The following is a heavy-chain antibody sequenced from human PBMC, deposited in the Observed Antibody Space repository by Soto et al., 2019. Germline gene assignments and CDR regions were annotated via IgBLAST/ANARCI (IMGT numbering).Heavy chain of an antibody. Sequence: QVQLQESGPGLVKPSQTLSLTCTVSGGSISSGGYYWSWIRQHPGKGLEWIGYIYYSGSTYYNPSLSSGVTISVDASQNQFSLKLSSVTAADTAVYYCARGLGAYGAFDIWGQGTMVTVSS. D-gene: IGHD3-16*01. J-gene: IGHJ3*02. CDR1: GGSISSGGYY. CDR3: ARGLGAYGAFDI. CDR2: IYYSGST. V-gene: IGHV4-31*03.